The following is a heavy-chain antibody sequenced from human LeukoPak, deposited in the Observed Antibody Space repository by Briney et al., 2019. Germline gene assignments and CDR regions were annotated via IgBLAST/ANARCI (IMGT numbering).Heavy chain of an antibody. CDR3: ARDPLLVVPAAREYYFDY. V-gene: IGHV1-69*01. J-gene: IGHJ4*02. D-gene: IGHD2-2*01. Sequence: SVKVSCKASGGTFSSYAISWVRQAPGQGLEWMGGIIPIFGTANYAQKFQGRVTITADESTSTAYMELSSLKSEDTAVYYCARDPLLVVPAAREYYFDYWGQGTLVTVSS. CDR2: IIPIFGTA. CDR1: GGTFSSYA.